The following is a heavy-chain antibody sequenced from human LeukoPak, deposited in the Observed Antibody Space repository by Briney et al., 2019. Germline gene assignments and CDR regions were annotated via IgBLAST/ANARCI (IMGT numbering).Heavy chain of an antibody. V-gene: IGHV3-30*04. Sequence: GGSLRLSCAASGFTFSNYAMHWVRQAPGKGLEWVTLISYDGRNEFHAESVKGRFTISRDNSKNTLYLQMNSLRPEDTAVYYCTRENLYWGQGTLVTASS. CDR2: ISYDGRNE. CDR3: TRENLY. CDR1: GFTFSNYA. J-gene: IGHJ4*02.